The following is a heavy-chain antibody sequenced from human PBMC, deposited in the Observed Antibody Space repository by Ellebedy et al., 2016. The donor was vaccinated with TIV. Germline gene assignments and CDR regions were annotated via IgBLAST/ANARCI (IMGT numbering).Heavy chain of an antibody. CDR3: ARDYTIFGVVSHYYYGMDV. J-gene: IGHJ6*02. Sequence: SETLSLTXTVSGGSISSYYWSWIRQPPGKGLEWIGYIYYSGSTNYNPSLKSRVTISVDTSKNQFSLKLSSVTAADTAVYYCARDYTIFGVVSHYYYGMDVWGQGTTVTGSS. D-gene: IGHD3-3*01. CDR2: IYYSGST. V-gene: IGHV4-59*01. CDR1: GGSISSYY.